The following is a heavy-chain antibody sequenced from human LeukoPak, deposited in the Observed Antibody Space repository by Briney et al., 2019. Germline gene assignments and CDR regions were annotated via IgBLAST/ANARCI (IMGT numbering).Heavy chain of an antibody. CDR3: ARGHYGDYVIDY. CDR2: INHSGST. J-gene: IGHJ4*02. V-gene: IGHV4-34*01. D-gene: IGHD4-17*01. Sequence: SETLSLTCAVYGGSFSAYYWNWIRQPPGKGLEWIEEINHSGSTNYNPSLKSRVTISVDTSKNQLSLKLSSVTAADTAVYYCARGHYGDYVIDYWGQGTLVTVSS. CDR1: GGSFSAYY.